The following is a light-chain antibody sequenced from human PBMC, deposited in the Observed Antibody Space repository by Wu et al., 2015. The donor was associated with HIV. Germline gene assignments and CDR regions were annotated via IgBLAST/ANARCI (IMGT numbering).Light chain of an antibody. CDR2: GTS. Sequence: EIVLTQSPGTLSLSPGERTTLSCRASQNIRSSYLAWYQQKLGQAPRLLLYGTSNRAAGVPDRFSGSGSGTDFTLTISRLEPEDFAMYFCQQCSDSITFGGGTKVELK. J-gene: IGKJ4*01. CDR3: QQCSDSIT. V-gene: IGKV3-20*01. CDR1: QNIRSSY.